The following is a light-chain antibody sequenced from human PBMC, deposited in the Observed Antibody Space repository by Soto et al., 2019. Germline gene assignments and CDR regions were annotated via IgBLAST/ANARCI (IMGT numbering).Light chain of an antibody. CDR3: QQSYSTPRT. J-gene: IGKJ2*01. CDR1: QSNSSY. V-gene: IGKV1-39*01. Sequence: DIQMTQSPSSLSASVGDRVTITCRASQSNSSYLNWYQQKPGKAPKLLIYAASSLQSGVPSRFSGSGSGTDFTLTISSLQLEDFATYYCQQSYSTPRTFGQGTKLEIK. CDR2: AAS.